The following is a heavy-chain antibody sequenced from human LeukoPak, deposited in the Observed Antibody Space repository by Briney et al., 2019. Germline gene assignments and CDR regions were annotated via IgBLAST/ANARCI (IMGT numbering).Heavy chain of an antibody. CDR2: VSRDGVTT. J-gene: IGHJ5*02. CDR3: VRSNNFWFYWFDP. Sequence: GESLRLTCSASGLTFNTYAMHWVRQAPGKGMEYVSVVSRDGVTTYYADSVKGRFTVSRDNSKSTVFLQMRNLRPEDKATYYCVRSNNFWFYWFDPGSQGTLVTVSS. V-gene: IGHV3-64D*06. D-gene: IGHD1-20*01. CDR1: GLTFNTYA.